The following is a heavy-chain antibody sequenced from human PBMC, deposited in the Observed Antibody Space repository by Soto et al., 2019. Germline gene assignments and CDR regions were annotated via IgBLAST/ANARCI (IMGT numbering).Heavy chain of an antibody. CDR2: ISGSGPYT. CDR1: GFTFNDYY. V-gene: IGHV3-11*06. CDR3: ARVPGSMVRGYGMDV. D-gene: IGHD3-10*01. Sequence: QVQLVESGGGLVKPGGSLRLSCAASGFTFNDYYMSWVRQAPGKGLEWVSYISGSGPYTKYADSVKGRFTISRDNAKNSLYLQMSSLRVEDTAVYYCARVPGSMVRGYGMDVWGQGTTVTVSS. J-gene: IGHJ6*02.